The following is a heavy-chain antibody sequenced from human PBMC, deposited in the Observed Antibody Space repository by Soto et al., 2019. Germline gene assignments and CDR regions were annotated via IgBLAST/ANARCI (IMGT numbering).Heavy chain of an antibody. Sequence: EVQLLESGGGLVQPGGSLRLSCAASGFTFSSYAMSWVRQAPGKGLEWGSAISGSGGSTYYADSVKGRFTISRDNSKNTLYLQMNSLRAEDTAVYYCAKVRGVVVPAARVGAFDIWGQGTMVTVSS. V-gene: IGHV3-23*01. CDR2: ISGSGGST. CDR1: GFTFSSYA. CDR3: AKVRGVVVPAARVGAFDI. D-gene: IGHD2-2*01. J-gene: IGHJ3*02.